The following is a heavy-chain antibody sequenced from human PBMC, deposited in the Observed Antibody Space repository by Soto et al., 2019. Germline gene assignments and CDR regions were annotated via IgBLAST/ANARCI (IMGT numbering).Heavy chain of an antibody. CDR1: GFTFSSYS. CDR3: AREGPRCCSSTSCYPTYGMDV. J-gene: IGHJ6*02. Sequence: GGSLRLSCAASGFTFSSYSMNWVRQAPGKGLEWVSSISSSSSYIYYADSVKGRFTISRDNAKNSLYLQMNSLIAEDTAVYYCAREGPRCCSSTSCYPTYGMDVWGQGTTVTVSS. D-gene: IGHD2-2*01. V-gene: IGHV3-21*01. CDR2: ISSSSSYI.